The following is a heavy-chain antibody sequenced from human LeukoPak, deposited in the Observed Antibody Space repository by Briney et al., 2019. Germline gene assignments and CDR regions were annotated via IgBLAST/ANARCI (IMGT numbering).Heavy chain of an antibody. J-gene: IGHJ4*02. V-gene: IGHV1-2*02. CDR2: INPKSGDT. CDR3: ARGYCSGGGCHWGSFYFDH. CDR1: EYTFTGYY. Sequence: ASVKVSCKASEYTFTGYYWHWVRQAPGHGPEWMGWINPKSGDTNYAQKFQGRVTMTRDTSTSTAYMELSSLRSEDTAVYYCARGYCSGGGCHWGSFYFDHWGQGTLVTVSS. D-gene: IGHD2-15*01.